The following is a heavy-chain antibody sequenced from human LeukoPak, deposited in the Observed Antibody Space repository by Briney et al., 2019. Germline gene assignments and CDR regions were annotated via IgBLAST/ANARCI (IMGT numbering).Heavy chain of an antibody. CDR2: ISGSGGST. CDR1: GFTFSSYA. D-gene: IGHD1-26*01. Sequence: GGSLRLSCAASGFTFSSYAMSWVRQAPGKGLEWVSLISGSGGSTYYADSVKGRFTISRDNSKNTLYLQMNSLRAEDTAVYYCAKGGIVGATTVDAFDIWGQGTMVTVSS. V-gene: IGHV3-23*01. CDR3: AKGGIVGATTVDAFDI. J-gene: IGHJ3*02.